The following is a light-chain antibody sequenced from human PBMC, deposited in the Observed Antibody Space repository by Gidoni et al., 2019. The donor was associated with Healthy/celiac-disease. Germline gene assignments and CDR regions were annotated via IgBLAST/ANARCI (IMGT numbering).Light chain of an antibody. V-gene: IGLV6-57*01. CDR1: SGSIASNY. CDR3: QSYDSSNRV. J-gene: IGLJ3*02. Sequence: NFMLTQPHSASASPGKTVTISCTRSSGSIASNYVQWYQQRPGSSPTTVIYEDNQRPSGVPDRFSGSIDSSSNSASLTISGLKTEDEADYYCQSYDSSNRVFGGGTKLTVL. CDR2: EDN.